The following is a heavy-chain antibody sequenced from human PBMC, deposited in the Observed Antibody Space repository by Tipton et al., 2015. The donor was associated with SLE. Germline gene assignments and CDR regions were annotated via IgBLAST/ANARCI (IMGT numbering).Heavy chain of an antibody. V-gene: IGHV4-59*01. CDR2: IYYSGST. CDR1: GGSISSYY. Sequence: PGLVKPSETLSLTCTVSGGSISSYYWSWIRQPPGKGLEWIGYIYYSGSTNYNPSLKSRVTISVDTSKNQFSLKLSSVTAADTAVYYCARDAGMDVWGQGITVTVSS. CDR3: ARDAGMDV. J-gene: IGHJ6*02.